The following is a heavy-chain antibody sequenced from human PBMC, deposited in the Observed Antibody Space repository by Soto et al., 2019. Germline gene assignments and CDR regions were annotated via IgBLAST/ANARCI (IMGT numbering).Heavy chain of an antibody. CDR3: ARHWSY. CDR1: GVSITTTSYY. J-gene: IGHJ4*02. CDR2: VYFSGTT. D-gene: IGHD2-8*02. V-gene: IGHV4-39*01. Sequence: PSETLSLTCTVSGVSITTTSYYWGWIRQPPGKGLEWIGSVYFSGTTYYNPSLKSRVTISVDTSKNHFSLRLSSVTAADTAIYYCARHWSYWGQGTLVTVSS.